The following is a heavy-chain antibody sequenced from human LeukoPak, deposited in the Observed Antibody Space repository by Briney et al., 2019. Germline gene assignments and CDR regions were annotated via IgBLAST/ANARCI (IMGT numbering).Heavy chain of an antibody. Sequence: GGSLRLSCAPSGFTFDNYVMHWVRQAPGKGLEWVSLISENGGSTYYADSVKSRFTISRDNSKNSLYLQMNSLRTEDTALYYCAKEGSSWLYYFDSWGQGTLVTVSS. CDR1: GFTFDNYV. J-gene: IGHJ4*02. CDR2: ISENGGST. V-gene: IGHV3-43*02. CDR3: AKEGSSWLYYFDS. D-gene: IGHD6-13*01.